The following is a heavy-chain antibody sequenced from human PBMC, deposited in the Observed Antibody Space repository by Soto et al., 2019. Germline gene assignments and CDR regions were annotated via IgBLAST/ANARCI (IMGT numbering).Heavy chain of an antibody. CDR1: GATFGNTA. J-gene: IGHJ5*02. CDR3: ARDGDPGYSFWSGPLGGGRFDP. D-gene: IGHD3-3*01. Sequence: QVQLVQSGAEVKEPGSSVNVSCKTSGATFGNTAVTCVRQAPGQSLEWIGGIVPLFGTANYAQKFRRRVPITADESTRTAYMELSSLRTDDTAVYYCARDGDPGYSFWSGPLGGGRFDPWGQGTLVTVSS. CDR2: IVPLFGTA. V-gene: IGHV1-69*12.